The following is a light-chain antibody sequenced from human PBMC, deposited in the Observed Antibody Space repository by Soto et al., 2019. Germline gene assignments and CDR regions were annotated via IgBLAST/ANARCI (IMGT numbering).Light chain of an antibody. V-gene: IGKV1-39*01. CDR2: GAS. CDR3: QQSYRSPYT. J-gene: IGKJ2*01. Sequence: QMTQSPSSLSASVGDSVTVTCRASQSINIYLNWYQQKPGKAPTLLIYGASSLQSGVPSRFNGGGSRTDFTLTISSLQPEDFATYHCQQSYRSPYTFGQGTKLEIK. CDR1: QSINIY.